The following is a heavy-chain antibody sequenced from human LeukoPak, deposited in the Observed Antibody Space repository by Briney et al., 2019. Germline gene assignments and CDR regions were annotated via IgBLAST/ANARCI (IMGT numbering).Heavy chain of an antibody. J-gene: IGHJ4*02. CDR1: GGSISSYY. CDR2: IYTSGGT. V-gene: IGHV4-4*07. CDR3: AKASALAFDY. D-gene: IGHD5-12*01. Sequence: SETLSLTCTVSGGSISSYYWNWIRQPAGKGLEWIGRIYTSGGTNYNPSLKSRVTISIDTSKNQFSLKVISLTAADTAVYYCAKASALAFDYWGQGTLVTVSS.